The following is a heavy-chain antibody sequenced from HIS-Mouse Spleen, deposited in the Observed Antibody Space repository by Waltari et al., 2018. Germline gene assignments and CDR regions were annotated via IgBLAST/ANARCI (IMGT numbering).Heavy chain of an antibody. J-gene: IGHJ5*02. CDR2: ISYDGSNK. V-gene: IGHV3-30*18. D-gene: IGHD6-13*01. CDR1: GFTFSSFG. Sequence: QVQLVESGVGVVQPGRSLRPSCAASGFTFSSFGMHWVRRAPGKGLEWVAVISYDGSNKYYADSVKGRFTISRDNSKNTLYLQMNSLRAEDTAVYYCAKEYSSSHNWFDPWGQGTLVTVSS. CDR3: AKEYSSSHNWFDP.